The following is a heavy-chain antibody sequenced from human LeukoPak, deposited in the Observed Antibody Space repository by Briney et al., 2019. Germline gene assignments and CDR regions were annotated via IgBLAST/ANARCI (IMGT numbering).Heavy chain of an antibody. CDR1: GFTFSSYS. V-gene: IGHV3-21*01. J-gene: IGHJ4*02. CDR2: ITGSSSYI. CDR3: ARGYSNYYFDY. Sequence: NPGGSLRLSCAASGFTFSSYSMHWVRQAPGKGLEWVSSITGSSSYIYYADSVKGRFTIPRDNANNSLYLQMNSLRADDTAVYYCARGYSNYYFDYWGQGTLVTVSS. D-gene: IGHD4-11*01.